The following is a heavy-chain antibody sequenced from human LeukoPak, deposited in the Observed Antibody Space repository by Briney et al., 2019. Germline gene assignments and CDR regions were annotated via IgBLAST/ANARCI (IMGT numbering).Heavy chain of an antibody. CDR2: IYYSGST. J-gene: IGHJ4*02. CDR1: GGSINNYY. V-gene: IGHV4-59*01. CDR3: ARVGSYTGPD. D-gene: IGHD3-10*01. Sequence: SETLSLTCTVSGGSINNYYWSWIRQPPGKGLEWIGYIYYSGSTNYNPSLKSRVTISVDTSKNQFSLKLTSVTAADTAVYYCARVGSYTGPDWGQGTLVTVSS.